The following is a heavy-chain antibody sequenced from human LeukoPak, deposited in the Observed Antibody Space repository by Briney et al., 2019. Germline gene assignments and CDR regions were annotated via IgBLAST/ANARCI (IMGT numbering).Heavy chain of an antibody. CDR2: TSYDGSTK. V-gene: IGHV3-30*18. CDR1: GYTFSNYG. J-gene: IGHJ4*02. CDR3: AKPSGEYFDH. Sequence: GGSLRLSCAVSGYTFSNYGMHWVRQAPGKGLEWVALTSYDGSTKYYADSVKGRFIISKDNSRNTLYLQMNSLKVEDTAVYYCAKPSGEYFDHGGQGTLVTVSS.